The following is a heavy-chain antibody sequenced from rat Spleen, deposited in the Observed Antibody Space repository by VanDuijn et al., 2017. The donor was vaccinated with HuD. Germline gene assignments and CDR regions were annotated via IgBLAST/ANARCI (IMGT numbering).Heavy chain of an antibody. J-gene: IGHJ2*01. D-gene: IGHD1-11*01. Sequence: QVQLKESGPGLMQPSQTLSLTCTVSGFSLSSYGVIWVRQPPGKGLEWMGVIWGNGNANYNSVLKSRLSISRDTSKSQVFLKMNSLQTDDTANYFCARHLDSGGYFDYWGQGVMVTVSS. CDR2: IWGNGNA. V-gene: IGHV2-13*01. CDR3: ARHLDSGGYFDY. CDR1: GFSLSSYG.